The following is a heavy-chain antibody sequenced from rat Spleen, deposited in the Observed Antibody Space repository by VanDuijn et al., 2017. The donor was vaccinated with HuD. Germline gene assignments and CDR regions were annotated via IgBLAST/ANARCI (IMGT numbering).Heavy chain of an antibody. CDR3: ATPGH. Sequence: EVQVLESGGGLVXXGNSXXLSCATXXXTXXXVWXXWYRQCTEKRLEWEARIKAKSNNYATDYTESVKGRFTISRDDAKSCIYLQMNNLKEEDSAIYYCATPGHWGQGVLVTVSS. CDR2: IKAKSNNYAT. J-gene: IGHJ2*01. CDR1: XXTXXXVW. V-gene: IGHV6-6*01. D-gene: IGHD1-4*01.